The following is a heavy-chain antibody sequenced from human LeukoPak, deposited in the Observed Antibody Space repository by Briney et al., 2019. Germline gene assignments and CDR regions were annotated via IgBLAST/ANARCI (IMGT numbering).Heavy chain of an antibody. CDR1: GFPFSSYA. CDR2: ISYDGSNK. Sequence: GALRLSFAASGFPFSSYAMHWVRQAPGKGLEWVAVISYDGSNKYYADSVKGRFTISRDNSKNTLYLQMNSLRAEDTAVYYCARNKYYYDSSGYYHYYYYYYGMDVWGQGTTVTVSS. D-gene: IGHD3-22*01. V-gene: IGHV3-30-3*01. J-gene: IGHJ6*02. CDR3: ARNKYYYDSSGYYHYYYYYYGMDV.